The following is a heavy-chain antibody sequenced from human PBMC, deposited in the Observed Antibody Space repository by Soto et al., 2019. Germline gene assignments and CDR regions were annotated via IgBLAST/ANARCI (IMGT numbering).Heavy chain of an antibody. D-gene: IGHD2-15*01. J-gene: IGHJ4*02. V-gene: IGHV1-46*03. CDR1: GYTFTSYY. CDR3: ASVYCSVGSCYSIDY. Sequence: GALVPVSCKASGYTFTSYYMLWVRQVPGQGHEWLGLINSSNSTTYAQQFQGRVTMTRDTSTSTVYLALRCLRSEDTAVSYCASVYCSVGSCYSIDYWGQGTLVTVSS. CDR2: INSSNST.